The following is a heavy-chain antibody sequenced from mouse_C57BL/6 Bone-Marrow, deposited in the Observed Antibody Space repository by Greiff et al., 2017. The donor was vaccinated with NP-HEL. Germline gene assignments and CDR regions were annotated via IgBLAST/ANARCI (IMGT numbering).Heavy chain of an antibody. V-gene: IGHV14-3*01. CDR2: IDPANGNT. D-gene: IGHD1-1*01. Sequence: EVKLVESVAELVRPGASVKLSCTASGFNIKNTYMHWVKQRPEQGLEWIGRIDPANGNTKYAPKFQGKATITADTSSNTAYLQLSSLTSEDTAIYYCASPFYYYGSASYYFDYWGQGTTLTVSS. J-gene: IGHJ2*01. CDR3: ASPFYYYGSASYYFDY. CDR1: GFNIKNTY.